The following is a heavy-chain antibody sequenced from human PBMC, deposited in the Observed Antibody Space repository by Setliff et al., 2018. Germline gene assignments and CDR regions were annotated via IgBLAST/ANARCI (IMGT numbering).Heavy chain of an antibody. Sequence: ASVKVSCKASGYTFTSYGISWVRQAPGQGLEWMGGIIPIFGTANYAQKFQGRVTITTDESTSTAYMELSSLRSEDTAVYYCARGGDVDGWYFDLWGRGTLVTVSS. D-gene: IGHD3-10*01. CDR3: ARGGDVDGWYFDL. CDR2: IIPIFGTA. J-gene: IGHJ2*01. V-gene: IGHV1-69*05. CDR1: GYTFTSYG.